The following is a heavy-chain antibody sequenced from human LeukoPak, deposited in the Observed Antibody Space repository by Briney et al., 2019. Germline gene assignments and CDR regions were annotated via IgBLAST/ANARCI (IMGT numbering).Heavy chain of an antibody. J-gene: IGHJ4*02. Sequence: GGSLRLSCKGSGYSFTSYWIGWVRPMPGKGLEWMGIIYPGDSDTRYSPSFQGKVTISADKSISTAYLQWSSLKASDTAMYYCARTVEMATIVGYFDYWGQGTLVTVSS. D-gene: IGHD5-24*01. V-gene: IGHV5-51*01. CDR3: ARTVEMATIVGYFDY. CDR1: GYSFTSYW. CDR2: IYPGDSDT.